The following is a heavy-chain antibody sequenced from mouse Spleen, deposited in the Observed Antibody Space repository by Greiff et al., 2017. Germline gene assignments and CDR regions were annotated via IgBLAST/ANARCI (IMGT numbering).Heavy chain of an antibody. CDR3: ARYGRGFDY. Sequence: LVESGPELVKPGASVKMSCKASGYTFTSYYIHWVKQRPGQGLEWIGWIYPGDGSTKYNEKFKGKTTLTADKSSSTAYMLLSSLTSEDSAIYYCARYGRGFDYWGQGTTLTVSS. J-gene: IGHJ2*01. V-gene: IGHV1S56*01. CDR2: IYPGDGST. CDR1: GYTFTSYY. D-gene: IGHD1-1*02.